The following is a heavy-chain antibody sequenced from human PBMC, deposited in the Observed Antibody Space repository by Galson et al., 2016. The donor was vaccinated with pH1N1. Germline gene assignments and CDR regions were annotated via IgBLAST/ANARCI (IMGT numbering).Heavy chain of an antibody. Sequence: SVKVSCKVSEGTFTSYTITWVRHAPGQGLEWVGDIIPIFGTTTYALKFQGRVTLTADGSLHTAFMELSGLTSQDTAVYYCARTPTSVVTVYSPFDVWGQGTTVTVSS. D-gene: IGHD4-23*01. V-gene: IGHV1-69*13. J-gene: IGHJ6*02. CDR1: EGTFTSYT. CDR2: IIPIFGTT. CDR3: ARTPTSVVTVYSPFDV.